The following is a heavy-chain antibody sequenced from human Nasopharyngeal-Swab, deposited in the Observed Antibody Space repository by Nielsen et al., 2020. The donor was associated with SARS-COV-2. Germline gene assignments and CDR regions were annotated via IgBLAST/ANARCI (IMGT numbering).Heavy chain of an antibody. J-gene: IGHJ4*02. CDR3: ASYDPPTYYYGSGTRSFDY. V-gene: IGHV4-39*01. Sequence: SETLSLTCTVSGGSISSSSSYWGWIRQPPGKGLEWIGSIYYSGSTYYNPSLKSRVTISVDTSKNQFSLKLSSVTAADTAVYYCASYDPPTYYYGSGTRSFDYWGQGTLVTVSS. D-gene: IGHD3-10*01. CDR2: IYYSGST. CDR1: GGSISSSSSY.